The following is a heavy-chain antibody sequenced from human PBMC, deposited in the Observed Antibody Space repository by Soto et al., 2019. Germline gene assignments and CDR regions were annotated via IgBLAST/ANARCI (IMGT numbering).Heavy chain of an antibody. D-gene: IGHD3-10*01. CDR2: IWYDGSNK. J-gene: IGHJ6*02. CDR1: GFTFSSYG. Sequence: GGSLRLSCAASGFTFSSYGMHWVRQAPGKGLEWVAVIWYDGSNKYYADSVKGRFTISRDNSKNTLYLQMNSLRAEDTAVYYCARDGHGSGNYGMDVWGQGTTVTVSS. CDR3: ARDGHGSGNYGMDV. V-gene: IGHV3-33*01.